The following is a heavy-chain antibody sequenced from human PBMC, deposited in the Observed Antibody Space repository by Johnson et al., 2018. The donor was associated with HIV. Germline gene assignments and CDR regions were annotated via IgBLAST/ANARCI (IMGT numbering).Heavy chain of an antibody. J-gene: IGHJ3*01. V-gene: IGHV3-30*02. CDR1: GFTFANYG. D-gene: IGHD6-19*01. CDR3: AKDDNLGVWYSDAFDV. Sequence: QVQLVESGGGVVQPGESLRLSCAASGFTFANYGMHWVRQAPGKGLEWVAFTAHDESITHYADSVTGRFTMSRDNSKSTLNLQMNSLRAEDTAIYYCAKDDNLGVWYSDAFDVWGQGTVVTVSS. CDR2: TAHDESIT.